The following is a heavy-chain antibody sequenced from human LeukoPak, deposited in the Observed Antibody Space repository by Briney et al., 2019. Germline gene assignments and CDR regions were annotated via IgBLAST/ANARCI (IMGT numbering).Heavy chain of an antibody. J-gene: IGHJ4*02. CDR2: FYYSGST. CDR3: ARALTFGGVIAY. CDR1: VGSISSGDYY. Sequence: SQTLSLTCTVSVGSISSGDYYWSWIRQPPGKGLEWLGYFYYSGSTYYNPSLKSRVTISVDTSKNQFSLKLSSVTAADTSVYYCARALTFGGVIAYWGQGTLVTVSS. V-gene: IGHV4-30-4*01. D-gene: IGHD3-16*01.